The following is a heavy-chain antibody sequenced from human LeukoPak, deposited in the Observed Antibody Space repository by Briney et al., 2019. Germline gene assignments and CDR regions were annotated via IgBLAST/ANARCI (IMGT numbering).Heavy chain of an antibody. CDR3: ARGRDSYGPNFDY. V-gene: IGHV1-8*01. CDR1: GYTFTSYD. D-gene: IGHD5-18*01. J-gene: IGHJ4*02. Sequence: ASVTVSFKASGYTFTSYDINWVRQATGQGLEWMGWMNPNSGNTGYAQKFQGRVTMTRNTSISTAYMELSSLRSEDTAVYYCARGRDSYGPNFDYWGQGTLVTVSS. CDR2: MNPNSGNT.